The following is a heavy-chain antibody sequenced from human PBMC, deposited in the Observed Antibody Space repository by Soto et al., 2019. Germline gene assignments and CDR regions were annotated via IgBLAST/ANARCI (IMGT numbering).Heavy chain of an antibody. Sequence: SETLSLTCTVSGGSLSSSSYYWGWIRQPPGKGLEWIGSIYYSGSTYYNPSLKSRVTISVDTSKNQFSLKLSSVTAADTAVYYCARDRGLGSGWYGWFDPWGQGTLVT. CDR1: GGSLSSSSYY. J-gene: IGHJ5*02. D-gene: IGHD6-19*01. CDR2: IYYSGST. CDR3: ARDRGLGSGWYGWFDP. V-gene: IGHV4-39*07.